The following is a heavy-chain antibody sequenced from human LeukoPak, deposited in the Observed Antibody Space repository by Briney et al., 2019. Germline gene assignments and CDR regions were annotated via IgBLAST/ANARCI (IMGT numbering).Heavy chain of an antibody. CDR1: GGSISSGSYY. CDR2: IYTSGST. CDR3: ARVPYYYDSSGYSAFDI. J-gene: IGHJ3*02. D-gene: IGHD3-22*01. V-gene: IGHV4-61*02. Sequence: SETLSLTCTVSGGSISSGSYYWSWIRQPAGKGLEWIGRIYTSGSTNYNPSLKSRVTISVDTSKNQFSLKLSSVTAADTVVYYCARVPYYYDSSGYSAFDIWGQGTMVTVSS.